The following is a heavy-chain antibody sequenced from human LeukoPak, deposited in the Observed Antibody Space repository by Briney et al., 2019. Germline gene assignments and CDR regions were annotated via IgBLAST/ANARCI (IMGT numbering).Heavy chain of an antibody. Sequence: PGGSLRLSCAASGFTFSSYWMTWVRQAPGKGLEWVANIKPDGSQIYYVDSVKGRFTISRDNSKNTVYLQMNSLRTEDTAVYYCARSLTMVRAYDYWGQGTLVTVSS. CDR3: ARSLTMVRAYDY. CDR2: IKPDGSQI. CDR1: GFTFSSYW. D-gene: IGHD3-10*01. J-gene: IGHJ4*02. V-gene: IGHV3-7*01.